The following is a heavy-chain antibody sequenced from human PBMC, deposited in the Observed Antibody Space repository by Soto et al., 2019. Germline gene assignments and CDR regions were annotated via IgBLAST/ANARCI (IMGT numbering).Heavy chain of an antibody. V-gene: IGHV6-1*01. CDR3: AKGHYGSGSYYNFLAGYYHYGMDF. J-gene: IGHJ6*02. CDR1: GDSVSSNSAA. CDR2: TYYRSKWYN. D-gene: IGHD3-10*01. Sequence: PSQTLSLTCAISGDSVSSNSAAWNWIRQSPSRGLEWLGRTYYRSKWYNDYAVSVKSRITINPDTSKNQFSLQLNSVTPEDTAVYYCAKGHYGSGSYYNFLAGYYHYGMDFRGPGTTVTVSS.